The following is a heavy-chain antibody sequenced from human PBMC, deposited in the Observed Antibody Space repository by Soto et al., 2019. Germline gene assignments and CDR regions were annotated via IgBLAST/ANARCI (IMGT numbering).Heavy chain of an antibody. D-gene: IGHD2-21*01. CDR1: AYSFTSYW. J-gene: IGHJ3*01. Sequence: GESLKISCKGSAYSFTSYWISWVRQLPGKGLEWMGRIDPSDSYTNYSPSFQVHVTISADKSISTAYLQWSSLTASDTAMCYGARHVCRAHYSEPLVMWCQGTMVTV. CDR2: IDPSDSYT. CDR3: ARHVCRAHYSEPLVM. V-gene: IGHV5-10-1*01.